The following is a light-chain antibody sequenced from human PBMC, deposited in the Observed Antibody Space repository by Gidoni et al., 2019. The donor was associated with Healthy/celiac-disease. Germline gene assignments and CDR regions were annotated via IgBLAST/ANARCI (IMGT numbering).Light chain of an antibody. V-gene: IGKV3-11*01. Sequence: MVLTQSPATLSLSPGERATLSCRASQSVSSYLAWYQQKPGQAPRLLIYDASHRATGIPARFSGSGSETDFTLTISSLEPEDFAVYYCQQRSNWPYTFGQGTKLEIK. CDR2: DAS. J-gene: IGKJ2*01. CDR3: QQRSNWPYT. CDR1: QSVSSY.